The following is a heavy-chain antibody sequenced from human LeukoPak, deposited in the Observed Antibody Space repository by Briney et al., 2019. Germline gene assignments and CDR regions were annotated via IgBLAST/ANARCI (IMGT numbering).Heavy chain of an antibody. D-gene: IGHD3-22*01. Sequence: ASVKVSXKASGYTFTRYGISWVRQAPGQGLEWMGWISGYNGNTNNAQNVQGRLTMTTDTSTSTAYMELRGLRSDDTAVYYCARRSYYSDSRGDDAYDVWGQGTMVTVSS. V-gene: IGHV1-18*04. J-gene: IGHJ3*01. CDR1: GYTFTRYG. CDR3: ARRSYYSDSRGDDAYDV. CDR2: ISGYNGNT.